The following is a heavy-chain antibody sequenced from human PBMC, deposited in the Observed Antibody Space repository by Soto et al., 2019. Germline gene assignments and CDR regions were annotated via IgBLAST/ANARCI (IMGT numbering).Heavy chain of an antibody. J-gene: IGHJ4*02. CDR3: ARQWLDSYYFDY. Sequence: EVQLVESGGGLVQPGGSLRLSCAASGFTFTSDAMHWVRQAPGKGLEYVSAISSNGGSTYYANSVKARFTISRDNSKNTLYLQMGSLRAEDMAVYDCARQWLDSYYFDYGGQGTLVTVSS. D-gene: IGHD6-19*01. V-gene: IGHV3-64*01. CDR2: ISSNGGST. CDR1: GFTFTSDA.